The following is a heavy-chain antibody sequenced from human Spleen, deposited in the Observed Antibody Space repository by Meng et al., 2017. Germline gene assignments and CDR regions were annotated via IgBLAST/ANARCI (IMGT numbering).Heavy chain of an antibody. Sequence: ASVKVSCKASGYTFPDYWLHWVRRAPGQGLEWMGRINPKSGNTDYAQKFQGRVTMTTDTSTSTAYMELRSLRSDDTAVYYCATRGNPYLNCWGQGTLVTVSS. CDR1: GYTFPDYW. J-gene: IGHJ4*02. CDR3: ATRGNPYLNC. CDR2: INPKSGNT. V-gene: IGHV1-18*04.